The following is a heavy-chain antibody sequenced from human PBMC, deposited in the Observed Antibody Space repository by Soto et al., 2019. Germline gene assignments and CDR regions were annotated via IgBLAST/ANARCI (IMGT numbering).Heavy chain of an antibody. V-gene: IGHV3-49*04. J-gene: IGHJ4*02. CDR2: IRRNAYGGTT. D-gene: IGHD3-16*01. CDR1: GFTFGDYA. CDR3: TRASSLDFDF. Sequence: GGSLRLSCTTSGFTFGDYALSWVRQAPGKGLERVGFIRRNAYGGTTDYAASVKGRFTISRDDSKSIAYLQMSSLRTEDTALYYCTRASSLDFDFWGQGTLVTVSS.